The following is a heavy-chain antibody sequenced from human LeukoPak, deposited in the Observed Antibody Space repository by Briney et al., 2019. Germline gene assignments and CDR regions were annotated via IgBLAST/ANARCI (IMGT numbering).Heavy chain of an antibody. D-gene: IGHD4-17*01. CDR3: AKTSGRVGDYGDYGY. Sequence: PGGSLRLSCAASGFTFSSYAMSWVRQAPGKGLEWVSAISGGGGSTYYADSVKGRFTISRDNSKNTLYLQMNSLRAEDTAVYYCAKTSGRVGDYGDYGYWGQGTLVTVSS. V-gene: IGHV3-23*01. CDR1: GFTFSSYA. CDR2: ISGGGGST. J-gene: IGHJ4*02.